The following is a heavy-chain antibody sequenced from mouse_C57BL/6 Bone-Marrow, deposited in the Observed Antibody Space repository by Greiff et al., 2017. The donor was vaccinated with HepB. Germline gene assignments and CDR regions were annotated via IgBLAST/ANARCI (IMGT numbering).Heavy chain of an antibody. J-gene: IGHJ3*01. CDR3: SSWFAY. CDR2: IHPNSGST. CDR1: GYTFTSYW. V-gene: IGHV1-64*01. Sequence: QVQLQQSGAELVKPGASVKLSCKASGYTFTSYWMHWVKQRPGQGLEWIGMIHPNSGSTNYNEKFKSKATLTVDKSSSTAYMQLRSLTSEDSAVYYCSSWFAYWGQGTLVTVSA.